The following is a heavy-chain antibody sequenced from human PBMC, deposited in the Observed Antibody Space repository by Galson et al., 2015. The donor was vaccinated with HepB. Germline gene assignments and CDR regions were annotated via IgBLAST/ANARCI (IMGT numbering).Heavy chain of an antibody. CDR3: ARDGQYCSGGGCPYGMDV. J-gene: IGHJ6*02. D-gene: IGHD2-15*01. V-gene: IGHV1-18*01. CDR1: GYSFTNFG. Sequence: SVKVSCKASGYSFTNFGVSWVRLAPGQGLEWMGRISVDSGNINYAQKLQGRVILTTDTSTTTAYMELRSLRSDDTAVYYCARDGQYCSGGGCPYGMDVWGQGTTVTVSS. CDR2: ISVDSGNI.